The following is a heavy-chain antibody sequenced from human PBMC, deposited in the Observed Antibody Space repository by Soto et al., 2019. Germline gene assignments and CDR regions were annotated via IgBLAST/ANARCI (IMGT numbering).Heavy chain of an antibody. CDR3: ARDWEAVAGIIWFSYYSGMYV. J-gene: IGHJ6*02. V-gene: IGHV3-48*02. Sequence: PGGSLRLSCVASEFTFRTYSMNWVRQAPGKGLEWVSYISSSSSTIYYADSVKGRFTISRDNAKNSLYLQMNSLRDEDTAVYYCARDWEAVAGIIWFSYYSGMYVWGQGTTVTIS. D-gene: IGHD6-13*01. CDR1: EFTFRTYS. CDR2: ISSSSSTI.